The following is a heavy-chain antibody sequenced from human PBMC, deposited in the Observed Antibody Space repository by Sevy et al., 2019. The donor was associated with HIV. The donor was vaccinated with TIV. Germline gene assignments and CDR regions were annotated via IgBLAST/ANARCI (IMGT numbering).Heavy chain of an antibody. Sequence: ASVKVSCKTSGYTFTSYGISWVRQAPGQGLEWMGWISAYDGNTNYAQKLQGRVTLTTDTSTSTGYMELRSLGSDDTADYYCARDLGGYGGNSIDYWGQGTLVTVSS. CDR2: ISAYDGNT. CDR1: GYTFTSYG. D-gene: IGHD2-21*02. V-gene: IGHV1-18*01. CDR3: ARDLGGYGGNSIDY. J-gene: IGHJ4*02.